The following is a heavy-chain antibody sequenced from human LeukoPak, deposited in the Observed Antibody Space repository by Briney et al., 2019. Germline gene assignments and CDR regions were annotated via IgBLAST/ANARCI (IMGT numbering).Heavy chain of an antibody. D-gene: IGHD3-22*01. V-gene: IGHV3-23*01. CDR3: AKKPSSGYYYIDY. CDR1: GFTFSSYA. Sequence: GGSLRLSCAASGFTFSSYAMSWVRQAPGKGLEWVSTISDSGGSAYYADSVKGRFTISRDNSKNTLYLQMNSLRAEDTAVYCCAKKPSSGYYYIDYWGQGTLVTVSS. J-gene: IGHJ4*02. CDR2: ISDSGGSA.